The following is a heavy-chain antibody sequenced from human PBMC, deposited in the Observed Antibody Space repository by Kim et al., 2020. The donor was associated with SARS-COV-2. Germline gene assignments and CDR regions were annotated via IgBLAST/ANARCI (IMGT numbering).Heavy chain of an antibody. V-gene: IGHV4-39*07. J-gene: IGHJ6*02. Sequence: SETLSLTCTVSGGSISSSSYYWGWIRQPPGKGREGVGSLYYSGSTYYNPSLKSRVTISVDTSKNQFSLKLSSVTAADTAVYYCARDWDYYDFWSGPYYYGMDVWGQGTTVTVSS. CDR3: ARDWDYYDFWSGPYYYGMDV. D-gene: IGHD3-3*01. CDR1: GGSISSSSYY. CDR2: LYYSGST.